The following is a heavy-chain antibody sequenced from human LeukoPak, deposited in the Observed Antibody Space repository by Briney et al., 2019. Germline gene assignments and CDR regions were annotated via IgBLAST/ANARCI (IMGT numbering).Heavy chain of an antibody. CDR2: ISGSGGST. D-gene: IGHD4-17*01. CDR3: AKDHDYGDYGGLG. CDR1: GFTFSSYA. J-gene: IGHJ4*02. Sequence: GGSLRLSCAASGFTFSSYAMSWVRQAPGKGLEWVSAISGSGGSTYYADSVKGRFTISRDNSKNTLYLQMNSLRAEDTAAYYCAKDHDYGDYGGLGWGQGTLVTVSS. V-gene: IGHV3-23*01.